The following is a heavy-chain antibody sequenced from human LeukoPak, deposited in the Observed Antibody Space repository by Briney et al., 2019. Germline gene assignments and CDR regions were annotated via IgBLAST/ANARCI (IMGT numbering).Heavy chain of an antibody. J-gene: IGHJ4*02. V-gene: IGHV1-69*13. CDR2: IIPIFGTA. Sequence: SVKVSCKASGGTFTSYAISWVRQAPGQGLEWMGGIIPIFGTANYAQKFQGRVTITADESTSTAYMELSSLRSEDTAVYYCARDLAGAARRYFDYWGQGTLVTVSS. D-gene: IGHD6-6*01. CDR3: ARDLAGAARRYFDY. CDR1: GGTFTSYA.